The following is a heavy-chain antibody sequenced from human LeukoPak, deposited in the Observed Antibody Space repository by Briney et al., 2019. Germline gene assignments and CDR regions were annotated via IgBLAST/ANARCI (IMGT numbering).Heavy chain of an antibody. V-gene: IGHV4-30-4*01. Sequence: PSETLSLTCTVSGGSISSGDYYWSWIRQPPGKGLEWIGYIYYSGSTYYNPSLKSRVTISVDTSKNQSSLKLSSVTAADTAVYYCARDRPYCSSTSCYAGYYYYGMDVWGQGTTVTVSS. J-gene: IGHJ6*02. CDR3: ARDRPYCSSTSCYAGYYYYGMDV. CDR1: GGSISSGDYY. D-gene: IGHD2-2*01. CDR2: IYYSGST.